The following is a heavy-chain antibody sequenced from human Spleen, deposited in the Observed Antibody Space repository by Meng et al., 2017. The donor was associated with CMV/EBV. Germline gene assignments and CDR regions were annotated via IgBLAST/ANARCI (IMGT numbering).Heavy chain of an antibody. V-gene: IGHV3-15*01. CDR1: GFTFSSYG. CDR2: IKSKTDGGTT. CDR3: TTDSGTDY. D-gene: IGHD5-12*01. J-gene: IGHJ4*02. Sequence: GESLKISCAASGFTFSSYGMHWVRQAPGKGLEWVGRIKSKTDGGTTDYAAPVKGRFTISRDDSKNTLYLQMNSLKTEDTAVYYCTTDSGTDYWGQGTLVTVSS.